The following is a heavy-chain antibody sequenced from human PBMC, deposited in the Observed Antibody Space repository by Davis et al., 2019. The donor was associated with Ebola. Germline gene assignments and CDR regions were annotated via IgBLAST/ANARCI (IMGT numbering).Heavy chain of an antibody. CDR2: IDWDDDK. J-gene: IGHJ6*04. Sequence: SGPTLVTPTPTLTLTCTFSGFSLSTSGMCVRSILQPPGKDLEWLARIDWDDDKYYSTSLKTRLTISKDTSKNQVVLTMTNMDPVDTATYYCARRVGGANYGMDVWGKGTTVTVSS. V-gene: IGHV2-70*11. CDR1: GFSLSTSGMC. CDR3: ARRVGGANYGMDV. D-gene: IGHD3-16*01.